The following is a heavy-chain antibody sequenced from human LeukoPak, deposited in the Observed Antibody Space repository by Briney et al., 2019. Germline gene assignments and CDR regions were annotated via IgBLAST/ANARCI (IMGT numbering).Heavy chain of an antibody. CDR3: ARGTRGYYFDY. D-gene: IGHD2-8*01. CDR2: ISYDGSNK. J-gene: IGHJ4*02. CDR1: GFTFSSYA. Sequence: PGGSLRLSCAASGFTFSSYAMHWVRQAPGKGLEWVAVISYDGSNKYYADSVKGRFTISRDNSKNTLYLQMNSLRAEDTAVHYCARGTRGYYFDYWGQGTLVTVSS. V-gene: IGHV3-30-3*01.